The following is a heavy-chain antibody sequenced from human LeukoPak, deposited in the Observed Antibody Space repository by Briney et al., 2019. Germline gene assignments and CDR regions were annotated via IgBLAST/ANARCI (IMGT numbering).Heavy chain of an antibody. J-gene: IGHJ3*02. D-gene: IGHD6-13*01. CDR3: ARSEGSSWPRGGAFDI. CDR2: IYYSGST. CDR1: GGSISSGGYY. Sequence: PSQTLSLTCTVSGGSISSGGYYWSWIRQHPGKGLEWIGYIYYSGSTYYNPSLKSRVTISVDTSKNQFSLKLSSVTAADTAVYYCARSEGSSWPRGGAFDIWGQGTMVTVSS. V-gene: IGHV4-31*03.